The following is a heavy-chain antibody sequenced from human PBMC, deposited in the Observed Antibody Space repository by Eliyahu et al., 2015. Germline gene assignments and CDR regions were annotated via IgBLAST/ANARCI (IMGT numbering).Heavy chain of an antibody. D-gene: IGHD4-17*01. CDR2: ISWNSGSI. CDR1: GFTFDDYA. Sequence: EVQLVESGGGLVQPGRSLRLSCAASGFTFDDYAMHWVRQAPGKGLEWVSGISWNSGSIGYADSVKSRFTISRDNAKNSLYLQMNSLRAEDTALYYCAKGASTVTPSGIDYWGQGTLVTVSS. J-gene: IGHJ4*02. CDR3: AKGASTVTPSGIDY. V-gene: IGHV3-9*01.